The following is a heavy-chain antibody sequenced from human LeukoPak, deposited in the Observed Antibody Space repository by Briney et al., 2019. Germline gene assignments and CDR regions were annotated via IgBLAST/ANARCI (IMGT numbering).Heavy chain of an antibody. J-gene: IGHJ4*02. V-gene: IGHV4-34*01. CDR1: GGSFRGYY. CDR3: ARGDCSGGSCHLDY. CDR2: INHSGST. D-gene: IGHD2-15*01. Sequence: PSETLSLTCAVYGGSFRGYYWSWIRQPPGKGLEWIGEINHSGSTNYNPSLKSRVTISVDTSKNQFSLKLSSVTAADTAVYYCARGDCSGGSCHLDYWGQGTLVTVSS.